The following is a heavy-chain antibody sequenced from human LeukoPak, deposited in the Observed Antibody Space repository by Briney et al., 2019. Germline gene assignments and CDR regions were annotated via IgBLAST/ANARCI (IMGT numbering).Heavy chain of an antibody. CDR3: ARLRGATMDFDS. D-gene: IGHD1-26*01. Sequence: SETLSLTCTVSGGSVTTYDWSWIRQPPGKGLEWIGYIFDTEDTNYNPSLKRRVTISADTSKNKFSLKLTSVTAADTAVYYCARLRGATMDFDSWGQGTLVTVSS. V-gene: IGHV4-59*02. J-gene: IGHJ4*02. CDR1: GGSVTTYD. CDR2: IFDTEDT.